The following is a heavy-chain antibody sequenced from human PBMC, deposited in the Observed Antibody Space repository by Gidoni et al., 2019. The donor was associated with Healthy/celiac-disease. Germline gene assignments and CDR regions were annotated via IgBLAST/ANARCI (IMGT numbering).Heavy chain of an antibody. V-gene: IGHV1-69*02. CDR1: GGNFSSYT. D-gene: IGHD3-22*01. CDR2: ISPILGIA. CDR3: ALQAYYYDSSGYSWFD. J-gene: IGHJ4*02. Sequence: QVPLVQSGAEVKKPGSSAQVSCKGSGGNFSSYTISWVRQAPGQGLEWMGRISPILGIANYAQKFQGRVTITADKSTSTAYMELSSLRSEDTAVYYCALQAYYYDSSGYSWFDWGQGTLVTVSS.